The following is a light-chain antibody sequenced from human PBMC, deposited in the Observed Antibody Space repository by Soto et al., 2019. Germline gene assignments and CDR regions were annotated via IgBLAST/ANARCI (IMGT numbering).Light chain of an antibody. CDR3: QQYYSPPIT. CDR2: WAS. Sequence: DIVMTQSPDSLAVSLGERATINCKSSQSVLYSSNNKNYLTWYQQKPGQPPKLLIYWASTRESGVPDRFSGGGSGTDFTLTISSLQAEDVAVYYCQQYYSPPITFGQGTRLEIK. J-gene: IGKJ5*01. V-gene: IGKV4-1*01. CDR1: QSVLYSSNNKNY.